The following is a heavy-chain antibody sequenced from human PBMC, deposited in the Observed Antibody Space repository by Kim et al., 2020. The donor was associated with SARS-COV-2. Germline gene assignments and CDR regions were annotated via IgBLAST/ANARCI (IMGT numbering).Heavy chain of an antibody. CDR2: IYSGGSST. J-gene: IGHJ4*02. CDR1: GFTFSSYA. CDR3: AKLLLWFGELSGFDY. V-gene: IGHV3-23*03. Sequence: GGSLRLSCAASGFTFSSYAMSWVRQAPGKGLEWVSVIYSGGSSTYYADSVKGRFTISRDNSKNTLYLQMNSLRAEDTAVYYCAKLLLWFGELSGFDYWGQGTLVTVSS. D-gene: IGHD3-10*01.